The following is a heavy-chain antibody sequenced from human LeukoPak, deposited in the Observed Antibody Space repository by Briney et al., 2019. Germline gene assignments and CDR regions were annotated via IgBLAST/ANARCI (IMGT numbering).Heavy chain of an antibody. J-gene: IGHJ6*02. CDR1: GYSFTSYW. CDR3: ARPGYCSSTSCSYGMDV. V-gene: IGHV5-51*01. D-gene: IGHD2-2*01. CDR2: IYPGDSDT. Sequence: GESLKISCKGSGYSFTSYWIGWLRQMPGKGLEWMGIIYPGDSDTRYSPSFQGQVTISADKSISTAYLQWSSLKASDTAMYYCARPGYCSSTSCSYGMDVWGQGTTVTVSS.